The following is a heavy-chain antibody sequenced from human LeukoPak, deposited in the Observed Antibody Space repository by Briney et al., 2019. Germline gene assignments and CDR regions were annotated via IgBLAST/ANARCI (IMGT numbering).Heavy chain of an antibody. Sequence: ASVKVSCKASGYTFTSYGISWVRQAPGQGLEWMGWISAYNGNTNYAQKLQGRVTMTTDTSTSTAYMELRSLRSDDTAVYYCARDYTRRLIVVVTDAFDIWGQGTMVTVSS. V-gene: IGHV1-18*01. CDR1: GYTFTSYG. CDR2: ISAYNGNT. D-gene: IGHD3-22*01. CDR3: ARDYTRRLIVVVTDAFDI. J-gene: IGHJ3*02.